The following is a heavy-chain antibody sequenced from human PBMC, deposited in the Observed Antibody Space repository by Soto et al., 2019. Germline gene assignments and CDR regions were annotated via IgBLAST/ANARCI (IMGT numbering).Heavy chain of an antibody. CDR1: GGSISSDIYY. D-gene: IGHD2-15*01. CDR3: AGARMETRPFIDY. V-gene: IGHV4-31*03. Sequence: QVQLQESGPGLVKPSQTLSLTCTVSGGSISSDIYYWSWIRQHPGKGLEWIGYIYYRGTTYYNPSLKSRATISADTSKNHFSLNLTSVTAADTAVYYCAGARMETRPFIDYWGQGTLVTVSS. J-gene: IGHJ4*02. CDR2: IYYRGTT.